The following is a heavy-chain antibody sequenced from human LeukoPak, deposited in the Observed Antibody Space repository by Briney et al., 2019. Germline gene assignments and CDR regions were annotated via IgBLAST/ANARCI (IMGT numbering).Heavy chain of an antibody. J-gene: IGHJ4*02. Sequence: SETLSLTCAVYDGSFSGYYWSWIRQPSGKGLEWIVEINDSGSTNYNPSLKSRFTISVDTSKNQFSLKLSFVTAADTAVYYCARGYDCSSSICYTLFDLWGQGTPVTVSS. V-gene: IGHV4-34*01. CDR3: ARGYDCSSSICYTLFDL. D-gene: IGHD2-2*02. CDR2: INDSGST. CDR1: DGSFSGYY.